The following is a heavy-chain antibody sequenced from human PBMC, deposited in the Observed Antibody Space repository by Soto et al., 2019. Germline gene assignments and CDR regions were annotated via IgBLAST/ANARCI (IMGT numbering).Heavy chain of an antibody. CDR2: ISAHNGNT. J-gene: IGHJ4*02. CDR3: ARGRYGDY. CDR1: GYAFTTYG. D-gene: IGHD1-1*01. V-gene: IGHV1-18*01. Sequence: QVHLVQSGAEVKKPGASVKVSCKGSGYAFTTYGITWVRQAPGQGREWMGWISAHNGNTNYAQKLQGRVTVTRDTSTSTAYMELRSLRSDDTAGYYCARGRYGDYWGQGALVTVSS.